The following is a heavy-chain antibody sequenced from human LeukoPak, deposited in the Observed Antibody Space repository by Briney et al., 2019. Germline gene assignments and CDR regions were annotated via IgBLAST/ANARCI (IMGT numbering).Heavy chain of an antibody. CDR1: GFTFSGYA. V-gene: IGHV3-23*01. CDR3: AKDTFREQWLVFDY. D-gene: IGHD6-19*01. Sequence: GGSLRLSCAASGFTFSGYAMSWVRQAPGKGLEWVSAISGSGGSTYYADSVKGRFTISRDNSKNSLYLQMNSLRAEDTAVYYCAKDTFREQWLVFDYWGQGTLVTVSS. CDR2: ISGSGGST. J-gene: IGHJ4*02.